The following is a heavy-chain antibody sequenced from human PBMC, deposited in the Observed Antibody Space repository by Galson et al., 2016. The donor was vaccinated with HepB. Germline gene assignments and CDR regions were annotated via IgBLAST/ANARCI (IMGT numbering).Heavy chain of an antibody. CDR2: IWYDGKNK. CDR1: GFIFSVTG. V-gene: IGHV3-33*01. Sequence: SLRLSCAASGFIFSVTGMHWVRQAPGKGLEWVAFIWYDGKNKEYADSVKGRFTISRDNSKDTVCLQMSRLRADDTAVYYCARQGYGDYFFDYWGQGSLVAVSS. D-gene: IGHD4-17*01. J-gene: IGHJ4*02. CDR3: ARQGYGDYFFDY.